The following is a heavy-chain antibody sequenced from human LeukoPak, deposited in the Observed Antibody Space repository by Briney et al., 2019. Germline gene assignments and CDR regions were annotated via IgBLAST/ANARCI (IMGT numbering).Heavy chain of an antibody. CDR3: AREYSYSYYFDY. CDR1: GASISSGGYY. Sequence: NASETLSLTCTVSGASISSGGYYWSWIRQHQGKGLEWIGYIYYSGTTYYNPSLKSRLTISVDTSKNQFSLKLSSVTAADTAVYYCAREYSYSYYFDYWGQGTLVTVSS. D-gene: IGHD5-18*01. J-gene: IGHJ4*02. CDR2: IYYSGTT. V-gene: IGHV4-31*03.